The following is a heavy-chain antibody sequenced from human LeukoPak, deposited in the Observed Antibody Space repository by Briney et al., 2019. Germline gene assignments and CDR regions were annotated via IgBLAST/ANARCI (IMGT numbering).Heavy chain of an antibody. CDR3: ARDRGLYYFDY. Sequence: SETLSLTCTVSGGSIISSSYYWGWIRQPPGKGLEWIGTIYYSGSTYYNPSLKSRVTISVDTSKNQFSLKLSSVTAADTAVYYCARDRGLYYFDYWGQGTLVTVSS. D-gene: IGHD3-10*01. V-gene: IGHV4-39*07. CDR1: GGSIISSSYY. CDR2: IYYSGST. J-gene: IGHJ4*02.